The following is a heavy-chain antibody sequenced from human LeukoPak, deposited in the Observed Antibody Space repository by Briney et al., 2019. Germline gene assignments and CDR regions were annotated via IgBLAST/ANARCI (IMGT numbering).Heavy chain of an antibody. CDR2: IYYSGST. J-gene: IGHJ4*02. CDR3: ASTAVAMKNFFDY. CDR1: GGSISSYY. Sequence: SETLSLTCTVSGGSISSYYWSWIRQPPGKGLEWIGYIYYSGSTNYNPCLKSRVTISVDTSKNQFSLKLSSVTAADTAVYYCASTAVAMKNFFDYWGQGTLVTVSS. V-gene: IGHV4-59*08. D-gene: IGHD6-19*01.